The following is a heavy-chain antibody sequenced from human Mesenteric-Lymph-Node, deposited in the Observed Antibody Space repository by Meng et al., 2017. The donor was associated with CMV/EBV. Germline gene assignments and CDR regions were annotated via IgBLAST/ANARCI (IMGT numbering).Heavy chain of an antibody. CDR2: LSSDASNE. V-gene: IGHV3-30*09. CDR1: GFPLSGYA. D-gene: IGHD3-10*01. Sequence: GESLKISCVSSGFPLSGYAIHWVRQAPGKGLEWVALLSSDASNERYADSVKGRFAISRDNSKNTVFLQMDSLRLDDTAVYYCARGTPSGSYLIDYWGQGTLVTVSS. CDR3: ARGTPSGSYLIDY. J-gene: IGHJ4*02.